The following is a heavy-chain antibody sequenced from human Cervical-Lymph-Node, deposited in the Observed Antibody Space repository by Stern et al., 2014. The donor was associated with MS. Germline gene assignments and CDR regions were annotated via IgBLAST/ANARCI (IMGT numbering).Heavy chain of an antibody. CDR3: AREGADNDAFDV. V-gene: IGHV1-46*03. J-gene: IGHJ3*01. CDR1: GYTFIDYY. D-gene: IGHD1-26*01. Sequence: VQLVESGAEVKKPGASVTVSCRTSGYTFIDYYIHWVRKAPGQELEWMGIIDLSDCSTTYAQKFQGRVTMTRDTSTNTAYMQLGSLTSEDTAVFFCAREGADNDAFDVWGQGTMVTVSS. CDR2: IDLSDCST.